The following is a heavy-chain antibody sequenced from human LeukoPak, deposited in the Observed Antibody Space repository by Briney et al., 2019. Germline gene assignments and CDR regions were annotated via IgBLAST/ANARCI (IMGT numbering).Heavy chain of an antibody. J-gene: IGHJ4*02. V-gene: IGHV4-34*01. Sequence: SETLSLTCAVYGGSFSGYYWGWIRQPPGKGLEWIGEINHSGSTNYNPSLKSRVTISVDTSKNQFSLKLSSVTAADTAVYYCARAPYYYDSSGYYRRPPFDYWGQGTLVTVSS. CDR3: ARAPYYYDSSGYYRRPPFDY. D-gene: IGHD3-22*01. CDR2: INHSGST. CDR1: GGSFSGYY.